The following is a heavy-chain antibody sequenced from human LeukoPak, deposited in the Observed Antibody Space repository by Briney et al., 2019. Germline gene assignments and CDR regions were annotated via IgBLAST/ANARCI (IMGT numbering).Heavy chain of an antibody. J-gene: IGHJ4*02. Sequence: GASVKVSCKASGGTFSSYAISWVRQAPGQGLEWMGGIIPIFGTANYAQKFQSRVTITTDGSTSTAYMELSSLRSEDTAVYYCARQSGYSYGTSFDYWGQGTLVTVSS. V-gene: IGHV1-69*05. CDR2: IIPIFGTA. CDR3: ARQSGYSYGTSFDY. CDR1: GGTFSSYA. D-gene: IGHD5-18*01.